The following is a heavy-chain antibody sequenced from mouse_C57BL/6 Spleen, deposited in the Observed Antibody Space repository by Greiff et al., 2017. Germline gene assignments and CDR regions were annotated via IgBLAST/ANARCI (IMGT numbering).Heavy chain of an antibody. J-gene: IGHJ2*01. V-gene: IGHV1-4*01. D-gene: IGHD1-1*01. Sequence: QVQLKESGAELARPGASVKMSCKASGYTFTSYTMHWVKQRPGQGLEWIGYINPSSGYTKYNQKFKDKATLTADKSSSTAYMQRSSLTSEDSAVYYCAREGNYYGSSPYYFDYWGQGTTLTVSS. CDR2: INPSSGYT. CDR3: AREGNYYGSSPYYFDY. CDR1: GYTFTSYT.